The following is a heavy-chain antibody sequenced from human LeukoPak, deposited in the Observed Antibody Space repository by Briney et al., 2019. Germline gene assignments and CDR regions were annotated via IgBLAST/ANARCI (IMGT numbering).Heavy chain of an antibody. CDR1: GGSISSYY. CDR2: IYYSGST. Sequence: PSETLSLTCTVSGGSISSYYWSWIRQPPGKGLKWIGYIYYSGSTNYNPSLKSRVTISVDTSKNRFSLKLSSVTAAVTAVYYCARGPRYYDISTGYGYYYGMDVWGQGTTVTVSS. V-gene: IGHV4-59*01. D-gene: IGHD3-9*01. CDR3: ARGPRYYDISTGYGYYYGMDV. J-gene: IGHJ6*02.